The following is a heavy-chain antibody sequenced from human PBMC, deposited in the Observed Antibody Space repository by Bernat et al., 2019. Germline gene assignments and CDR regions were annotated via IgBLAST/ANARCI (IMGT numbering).Heavy chain of an antibody. D-gene: IGHD2-2*01. Sequence: QVQLVQSGAEVKKPGSSVKVSCKASGGTFSSYAISWVRQAPGQGLAWMGGIIPIFGIANYAQKFQGRVTITAHKSTSTAYMELSSLRSEDTAVYYCASSAVVVVPAAMPNDAFDIWGQGTMVTVSS. CDR3: ASSAVVVVPAAMPNDAFDI. J-gene: IGHJ3*02. CDR2: IIPIFGIA. CDR1: GGTFSSYA. V-gene: IGHV1-69*17.